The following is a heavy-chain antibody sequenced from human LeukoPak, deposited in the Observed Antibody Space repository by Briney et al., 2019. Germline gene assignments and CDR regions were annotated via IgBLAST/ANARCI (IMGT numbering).Heavy chain of an antibody. J-gene: IGHJ4*02. V-gene: IGHV1-2*02. D-gene: IGHD3-9*01. CDR2: INPISDGT. Sequence: ASVKVSCKASGYSFTAYFVHWVRQAPGQGLEWMGWINPISDGTNYAQNFQGRVTMTADPSISTAYMELSRLSSDDTAVYYCARVSRFFDWLPPFVYWGQGTLVTVSS. CDR3: ARVSRFFDWLPPFVY. CDR1: GYSFTAYF.